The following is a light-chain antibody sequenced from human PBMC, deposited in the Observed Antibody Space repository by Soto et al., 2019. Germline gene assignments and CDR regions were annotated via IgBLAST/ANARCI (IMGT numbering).Light chain of an antibody. V-gene: IGKV1-5*01. Sequence: DIQMTQSPSTLSASVGDRVTITCRASQSISIWLAWYQQKPGKAPNLLIYDASSLESGVPSRFRGSGSGTEFTLTISSLQPDDFATYYCQQYNSYSTFGQGTKV. CDR1: QSISIW. CDR2: DAS. J-gene: IGKJ1*01. CDR3: QQYNSYST.